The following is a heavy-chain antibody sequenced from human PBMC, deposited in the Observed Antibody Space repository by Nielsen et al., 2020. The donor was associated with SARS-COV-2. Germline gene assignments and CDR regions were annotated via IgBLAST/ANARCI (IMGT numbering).Heavy chain of an antibody. D-gene: IGHD3/OR15-3a*01. V-gene: IGHV4-59*11. CDR1: GGSINYHF. J-gene: IGHJ4*02. CDR2: IYYGGST. CDR3: ARSADYYFDY. Sequence: SETLSLTCAVSGGSINYHFWSWIRQPPGKGLEWIGYIYYGGSTNYNPSLKSRVTISVDTSKNQVSLTLSSVTAADTAVYYCARSADYYFDYWGQGTLVTVSS.